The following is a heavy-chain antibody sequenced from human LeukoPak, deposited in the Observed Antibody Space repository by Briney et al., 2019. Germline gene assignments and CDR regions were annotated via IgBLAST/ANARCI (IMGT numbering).Heavy chain of an antibody. Sequence: SETLFLTCTVSGGSIGSFHWTWIRQPPGKGLEWIGYIYYSGSTNYNPSLKSRVTISVDTSMNQFSLKLSSVTAADTAVYYCAREKGNSYGYDYWGQGTLVTVSS. J-gene: IGHJ4*02. CDR3: AREKGNSYGYDY. CDR1: GGSIGSFH. CDR2: IYYSGST. V-gene: IGHV4-59*01. D-gene: IGHD5-18*01.